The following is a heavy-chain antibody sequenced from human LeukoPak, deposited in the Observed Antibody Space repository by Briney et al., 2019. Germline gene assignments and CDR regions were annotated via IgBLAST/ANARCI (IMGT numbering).Heavy chain of an antibody. CDR2: ISCNSSSI. Sequence: PGRSLRLSCAASGLSLDDFAMHWVRQAPGKGLEWVSAISCNSSSIYYADSVKGRFTIARDNSKNTLYLQMNSLRAEDTAVYYCAKVGFDYWGQGTLVTVSS. CDR3: AKVGFDY. V-gene: IGHV3-9*01. J-gene: IGHJ4*02. CDR1: GLSLDDFA. D-gene: IGHD3-10*01.